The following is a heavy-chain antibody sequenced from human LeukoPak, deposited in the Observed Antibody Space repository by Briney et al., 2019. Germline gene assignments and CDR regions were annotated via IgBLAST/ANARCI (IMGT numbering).Heavy chain of an antibody. Sequence: KAGEALKISCKGSGYSFTSYWIGWGRQRPGKGLEGMGSIYPGDSDTRYSPSSQGQVTISAAKSISTAYLQWSSLKASDTAMYYCAGLITMVRGVGDAFDIWGQGTMVTVSS. D-gene: IGHD3-10*01. CDR2: IYPGDSDT. J-gene: IGHJ3*02. CDR3: AGLITMVRGVGDAFDI. V-gene: IGHV5-51*01. CDR1: GYSFTSYW.